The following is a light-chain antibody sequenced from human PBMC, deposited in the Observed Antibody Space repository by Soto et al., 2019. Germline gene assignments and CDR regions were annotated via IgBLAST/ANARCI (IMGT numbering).Light chain of an antibody. J-gene: IGLJ1*01. V-gene: IGLV1-47*01. Sequence: QSVLTQPPSASGTLGQRITISCSGRSSDIGTNYVYWYQQLPGTAPKLLIYRNNQRPSGVPDRFSGSKSGTSASLAISGLRSEDEADYHCAAWDDSLSGFYVFGTGTKVTVL. CDR3: AAWDDSLSGFYV. CDR2: RNN. CDR1: SSDIGTNY.